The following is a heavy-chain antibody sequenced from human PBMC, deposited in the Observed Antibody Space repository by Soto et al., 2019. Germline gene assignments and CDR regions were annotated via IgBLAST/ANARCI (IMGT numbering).Heavy chain of an antibody. D-gene: IGHD3-3*01. CDR1: GGSISRYY. CDR2: IYYSGIT. Sequence: SETLSLTCTVSGGSISRYYWSWIRRPPGKGLECMGYIYYSGITNYNPSLKSRVTFSIDTSKNQFSLKLSSVTAADTAVYFCARRRSRNYDFWSGPFDNWGQGVLVTVSS. V-gene: IGHV4-59*08. CDR3: ARRRSRNYDFWSGPFDN. J-gene: IGHJ4*02.